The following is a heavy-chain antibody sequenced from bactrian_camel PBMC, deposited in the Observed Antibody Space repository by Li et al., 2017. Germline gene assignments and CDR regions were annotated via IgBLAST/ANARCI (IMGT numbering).Heavy chain of an antibody. Sequence: HVQLVESGGALVQPGGSLRLSCAASGLTFSGYWMYWVRQTPAKGLEWVSGVASNGGSTEYADSIVGRFSISRDNAKNMVYLHMTSLKSQDTALYYCAGGDGLRADQWGQGTQVTVS. CDR1: GLTFSGYW. CDR3: AGGDGLRADQ. V-gene: IGHV3S1*01. CDR2: VASNGGST. J-gene: IGHJ4*01.